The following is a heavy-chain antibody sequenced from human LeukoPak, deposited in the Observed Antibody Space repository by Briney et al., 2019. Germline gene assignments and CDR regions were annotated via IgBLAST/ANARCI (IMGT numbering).Heavy chain of an antibody. J-gene: IGHJ6*03. Sequence: GASVKLSYTASGHTFTTSGISWVRQAPGQGLGWLGWITAYNGNTNYAQRLQGRVTMTTDTSTSTAYMELRSLRSDDTAVYYCARVAEDPYYFYYIDVWGKGTTVTVSS. CDR2: ITAYNGNT. CDR3: ARVAEDPYYFYYIDV. V-gene: IGHV1-18*01. CDR1: GHTFTTSG. D-gene: IGHD2-21*01.